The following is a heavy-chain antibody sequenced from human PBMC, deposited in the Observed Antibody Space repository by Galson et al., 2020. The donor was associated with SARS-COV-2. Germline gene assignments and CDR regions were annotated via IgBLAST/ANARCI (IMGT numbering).Heavy chain of an antibody. CDR3: ARLHPPKEGPHIAVAGPPDY. D-gene: IGHD6-19*01. CDR2: IYHSGST. Sequence: SETLSLTCTVSGYSISSGYYWGWIRQPPGKGLEWIGSIYHSGSTYYNPSLKSRVTISVDTSKNQFSLKLSSVTAADTAVYYCARLHPPKEGPHIAVAGPPDYWGRGTLVTVSS. CDR1: GYSISSGYY. V-gene: IGHV4-38-2*02. J-gene: IGHJ4*02.